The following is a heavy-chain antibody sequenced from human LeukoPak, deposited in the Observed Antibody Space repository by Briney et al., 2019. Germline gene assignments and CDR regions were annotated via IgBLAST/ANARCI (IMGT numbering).Heavy chain of an antibody. CDR1: GFTFSGSA. D-gene: IGHD2-15*01. V-gene: IGHV3-73*01. CDR3: TRPPYCSGGSCLPI. CDR2: IRSKANSYAK. J-gene: IGHJ4*02. Sequence: GGSLKLSCAASGFTFSGSAMHWVRQASGKGLEWVGRIRSKANSYAKAYAASVKGRFTISRDDSKNTAYLQMNSLKTEDTAVYYCTRPPYCSGGSCLPIWGQGTLVTVSS.